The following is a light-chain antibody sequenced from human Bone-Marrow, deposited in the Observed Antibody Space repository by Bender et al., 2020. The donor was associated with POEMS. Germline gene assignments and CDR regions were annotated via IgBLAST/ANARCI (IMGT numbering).Light chain of an antibody. CDR2: QDV. V-gene: IGLV3-1*01. J-gene: IGLJ3*02. Sequence: SYELTQPPPVSVSPGQTASISCSGDKLGDKYVSWYQQKPGQSPVLVIYQDVKRPSGIPERFSGSKSGTSASLAISGLQSEDEADYYCAAWEDSLNGWVFGGGTKLPVL. CDR1: KLGDKY. CDR3: AAWEDSLNGWV.